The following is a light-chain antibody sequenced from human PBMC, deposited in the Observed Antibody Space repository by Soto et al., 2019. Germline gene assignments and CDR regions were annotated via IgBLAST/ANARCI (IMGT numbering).Light chain of an antibody. CDR3: QQCGSSPRYT. CDR1: QSVASTY. V-gene: IGKV3-20*01. CDR2: EAS. J-gene: IGKJ2*01. Sequence: EIVWTQSPGTLSLSPGERATLSCRTSQSVASTYLAWYQQKPGQAPRLLIYEASRRAPGIPDRFSGSGSGTDFTLTISRLEPEDFAVYYCQQCGSSPRYTFGQGTKLEI.